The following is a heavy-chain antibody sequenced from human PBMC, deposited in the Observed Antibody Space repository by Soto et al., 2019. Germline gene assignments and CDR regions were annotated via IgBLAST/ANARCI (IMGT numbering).Heavy chain of an antibody. CDR2: FIAMLGTP. J-gene: IGHJ4*02. Sequence: SVKVSCRASGGTFGSHGIAWVRQAPGQGLEWMGGFIAMLGTPTYAKKVQGRATITADESLTSSYLELRSLRSEDTAMYFCARGAMANFDYWGQGTVVTVSS. D-gene: IGHD5-18*01. CDR1: GGTFGSHG. CDR3: ARGAMANFDY. V-gene: IGHV1-69*13.